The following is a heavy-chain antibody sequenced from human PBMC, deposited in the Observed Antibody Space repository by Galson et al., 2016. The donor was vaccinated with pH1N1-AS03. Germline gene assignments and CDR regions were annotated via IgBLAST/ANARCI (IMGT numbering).Heavy chain of an antibody. D-gene: IGHD3-22*01. V-gene: IGHV3-21*01. CDR3: ARSRSPYYYDSSTYRPDAFDI. CDR1: GFTFSSYS. CDR2: ISSSGNYK. J-gene: IGHJ3*02. Sequence: SLRLSCAASGFTFSSYSMNWVRQAPGKGLEWVSSISSSGNYKYYADSLKGRFTVSRDNAMNSLYLQMNSLRAEDTALYYCARSRSPYYYDSSTYRPDAFDIWGQGTMVTASS.